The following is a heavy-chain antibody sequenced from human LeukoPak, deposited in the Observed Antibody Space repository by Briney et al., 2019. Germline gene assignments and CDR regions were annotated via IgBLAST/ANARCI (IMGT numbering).Heavy chain of an antibody. V-gene: IGHV3-53*01. J-gene: IGHJ4*02. CDR3: VSPDLYSGYDPLAFDY. CDR1: GFTFSSNY. Sequence: GGSLRLSCAASGFTFSSNYMSWVRQAPGKGLEWVSVIYSGGSTYYADSVKGRFTISRDNSKNTLYLQMNSLRAEDTAVYYCVSPDLYSGYDPLAFDYWGQGTLVTVSS. CDR2: IYSGGST. D-gene: IGHD5-12*01.